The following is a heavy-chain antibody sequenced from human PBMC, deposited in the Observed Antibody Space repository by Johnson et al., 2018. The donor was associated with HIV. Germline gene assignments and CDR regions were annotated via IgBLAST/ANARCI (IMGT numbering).Heavy chain of an antibody. V-gene: IGHV3-9*01. CDR2: ITWNSHIV. CDR1: GVKLDDYA. J-gene: IGHJ3*02. Sequence: VQLVESGGGLVQPGRSPRLSCVASGVKLDDYAMHWVRQPPGKGLEWVAGITWNSHIVDYADSLKGRVTISRDTAKNTLYLQMNSLRAEDTAVYYCARVRPNPTVTTRGAAFDIWGQGTMVTVSS. CDR3: ARVRPNPTVTTRGAAFDI. D-gene: IGHD4-17*01.